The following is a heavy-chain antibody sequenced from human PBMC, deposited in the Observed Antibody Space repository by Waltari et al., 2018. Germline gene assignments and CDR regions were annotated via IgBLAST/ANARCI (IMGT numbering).Heavy chain of an antibody. CDR1: GFSFNNYG. D-gene: IGHD4-17*01. V-gene: IGHV3-20*01. J-gene: IGHJ3*02. Sequence: EVQLVESGGGVVRPGGSLRLSCAASGFSFNNYGMSWRRQVPGKGLEWVSGIDWNGGRTGYADSVEGRFTISRDNAKDSLLLQMNTLRAEDTALYHCARVSRKTTATMVAAFDIWGQGTMVTVSS. CDR2: IDWNGGRT. CDR3: ARVSRKTTATMVAAFDI.